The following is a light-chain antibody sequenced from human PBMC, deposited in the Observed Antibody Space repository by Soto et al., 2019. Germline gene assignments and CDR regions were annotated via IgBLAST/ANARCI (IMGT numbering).Light chain of an antibody. CDR1: QTISNW. J-gene: IGKJ1*01. CDR2: KAS. Sequence: DIQMTQSPSTLSASVGDRVTITCRASQTISNWLAWYQKKPGKAPKLLIYKASSLDSGVPSRFSGSGSGTEFTLTISSLQPDDFATYYCQQYNSYPWTFGQGTKVDIK. V-gene: IGKV1-5*03. CDR3: QQYNSYPWT.